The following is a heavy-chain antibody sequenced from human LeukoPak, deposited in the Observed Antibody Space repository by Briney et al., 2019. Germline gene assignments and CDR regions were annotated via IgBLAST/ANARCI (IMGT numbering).Heavy chain of an antibody. J-gene: IGHJ4*02. CDR3: AKLFGRSGWLGVH. Sequence: GGSLRLSCAASGFTFSSYAMSWVRQAPGKGLEWVSAISGSGGSTYYADSVKGRFTISRDNSKNTLYLQMNSLRAEDTAEYYCAKLFGRSGWLGVHWGQGTLVTVSS. D-gene: IGHD3-10*01. CDR1: GFTFSSYA. CDR2: ISGSGGST. V-gene: IGHV3-23*01.